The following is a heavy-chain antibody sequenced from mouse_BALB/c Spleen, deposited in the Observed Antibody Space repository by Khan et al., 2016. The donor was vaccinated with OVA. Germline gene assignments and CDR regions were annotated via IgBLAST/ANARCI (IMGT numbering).Heavy chain of an antibody. Sequence: EVELVESGGGLVQPGGSRKLSCAASGFTFSSFGMHWVRQAPEKGLEWVAYISSGSSTIYYADTVKGRFTISRDNPKNTLFLQMPSLSSGDTAMYYCARGGYYAMDYWGQGTSVTVSS. CDR1: GFTFSSFG. CDR2: ISSGSSTI. CDR3: ARGGYYAMDY. V-gene: IGHV5-17*02. D-gene: IGHD1-1*02. J-gene: IGHJ4*01.